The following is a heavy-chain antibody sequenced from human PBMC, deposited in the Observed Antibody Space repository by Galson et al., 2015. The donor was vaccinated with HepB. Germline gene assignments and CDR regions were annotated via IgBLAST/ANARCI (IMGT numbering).Heavy chain of an antibody. Sequence: SVKVSCKASGYTFTSYYMHWVRQAPGQGLEWMGIINPSGGSTSYAQKFQGRVTMTRDASTSTVYMELSSLRSEDTAVYYCAVPAGYCSSTSCYEYYGMDVWGQGTTVTVSS. CDR1: GYTFTSYY. CDR2: INPSGGST. CDR3: AVPAGYCSSTSCYEYYGMDV. J-gene: IGHJ6*02. V-gene: IGHV1-46*03. D-gene: IGHD2-2*01.